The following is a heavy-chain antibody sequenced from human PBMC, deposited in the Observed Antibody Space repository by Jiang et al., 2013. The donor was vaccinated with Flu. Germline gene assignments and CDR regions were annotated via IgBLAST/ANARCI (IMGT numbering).Heavy chain of an antibody. Sequence: QLVESGGGLVQPGGSLRLSCAASGFTFSGYWMTWVRQAPGKGLEWVANINQDSSKKNYLASVKGRFAISRDNAESSLHLQMNSLRPEDTALYFCARVDWGDEGFGYWGQGTLVTVSS. CDR1: GFTFSGYW. V-gene: IGHV3-7*03. CDR2: INQDSSKK. CDR3: ARVDWGDEGFGY. J-gene: IGHJ4*02. D-gene: IGHD3/OR15-3a*01.